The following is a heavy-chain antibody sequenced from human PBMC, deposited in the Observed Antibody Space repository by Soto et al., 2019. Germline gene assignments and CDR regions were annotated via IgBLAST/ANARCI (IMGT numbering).Heavy chain of an antibody. V-gene: IGHV1-3*05. D-gene: IGHD1-20*01. J-gene: IGHJ4*02. CDR2: INAGNGNT. CDR3: ARGITLPTPLDY. Sequence: QVQLGQSGAEEKKPGASVKVSCKASGYTFTSYAMHWVRQAPGQRLEWMGWINAGNGNTKYSQKFQGRVTITRDTSASTDYMELSSLRSEDTAVYYCARGITLPTPLDYWGQGTLVTVSS. CDR1: GYTFTSYA.